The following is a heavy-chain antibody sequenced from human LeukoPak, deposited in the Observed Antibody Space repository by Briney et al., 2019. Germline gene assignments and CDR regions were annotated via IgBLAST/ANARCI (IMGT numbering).Heavy chain of an antibody. CDR2: INPNSGGT. Sequence: ASVKVSCKASGYTFTGYYMHWVRQAPGQGLEWMGWINPNSGGTNYARKFQGRVTMTRDTSISTAYMELSRLRSDDTAVYYCAGIPEYSSSSAHYWGQGTLVTVSS. V-gene: IGHV1-2*02. CDR1: GYTFTGYY. J-gene: IGHJ4*02. D-gene: IGHD6-6*01. CDR3: AGIPEYSSSSAHY.